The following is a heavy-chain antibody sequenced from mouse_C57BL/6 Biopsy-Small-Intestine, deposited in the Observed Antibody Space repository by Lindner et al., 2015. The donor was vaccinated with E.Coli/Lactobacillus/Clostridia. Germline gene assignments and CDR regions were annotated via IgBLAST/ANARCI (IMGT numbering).Heavy chain of an antibody. D-gene: IGHD2-4*01. J-gene: IGHJ4*01. CDR3: VGDYGDYYAMDY. CDR1: GFSFNTYA. CDR2: IRSKSNNYAT. Sequence: VQLQESGGGLVQPKGSLKLSCAASGFSFNTYAMNWVRQAPGKGLEWVARIRSKSNNYATYYADSVKDRFTISRDDSESMLYLQMNNLKTEDTAMYYCVGDYGDYYAMDYWGQGTSVTVSS. V-gene: IGHV10-1*01.